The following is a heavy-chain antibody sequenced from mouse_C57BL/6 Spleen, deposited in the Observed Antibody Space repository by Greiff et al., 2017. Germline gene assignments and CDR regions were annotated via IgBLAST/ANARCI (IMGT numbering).Heavy chain of an antibody. CDR3: ARGGYDGGYYAMDY. CDR1: GYTFTTYP. V-gene: IGHV1-47*01. Sequence: VQLVESGAELVKPGASVKMSCKASGYTFTTYPIEWMKQNHGKSLEWIGNFHPYNDDTKYNEKFKGKATLTVEKSSSTVYLELSRLTSDDSAVYYCARGGYDGGYYAMDYWGQGTSVTVSS. J-gene: IGHJ4*01. CDR2: FHPYNDDT. D-gene: IGHD2-2*01.